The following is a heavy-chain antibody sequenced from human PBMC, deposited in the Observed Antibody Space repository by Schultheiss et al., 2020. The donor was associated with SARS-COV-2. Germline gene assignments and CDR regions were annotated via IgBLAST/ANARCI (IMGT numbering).Heavy chain of an antibody. CDR1: GGSIRSFS. J-gene: IGHJ6*04. Sequence: SETLSLTCTVSGGSIRSFSWSWIRQPPGKGLQWIGYIFYTGITYYKPSLKSRVTISVDSSKNHFSLKLSSVTAADTAVYYCARDPASGYPPDVWGKGTTVTVSS. V-gene: IGHV4-59*01. CDR2: IFYTGIT. CDR3: ARDPASGYPPDV. D-gene: IGHD5-12*01.